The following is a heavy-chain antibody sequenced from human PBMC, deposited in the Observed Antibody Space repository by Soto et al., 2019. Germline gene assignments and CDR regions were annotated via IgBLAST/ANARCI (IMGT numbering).Heavy chain of an antibody. V-gene: IGHV3-13*01. J-gene: IGHJ2*01. D-gene: IGHD3-10*01. CDR1: GFTFSSYD. Sequence: EVQLVESGGGLVQPGGSLRLSCAASGFTFSSYDMHWVRQATGKGLEWVSAIGTAGDTYYPGSVKGRFTISRENAKNSLYLQMNSLRAGDTAVYYCARAGTDMVRGVYWYFDLWGRGTLVTVSS. CDR3: ARAGTDMVRGVYWYFDL. CDR2: IGTAGDT.